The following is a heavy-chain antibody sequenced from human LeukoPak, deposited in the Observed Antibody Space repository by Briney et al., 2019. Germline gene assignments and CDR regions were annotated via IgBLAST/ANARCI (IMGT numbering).Heavy chain of an antibody. D-gene: IGHD2-21*02. CDR1: GFTFSNYW. J-gene: IGHJ3*02. CDR3: ARAAYCGGDCYLDAFDI. CDR2: INQDGSAK. Sequence: GGSLRLSCGASGFTFSNYWMTWVRQAPGKGLEWVANINQDGSAKYYVGSVKGRFTISRDNAKNSLYLQMNSLRAEDTAVYYCARAAYCGGDCYLDAFDIWGQGTMVTVSS. V-gene: IGHV3-7*04.